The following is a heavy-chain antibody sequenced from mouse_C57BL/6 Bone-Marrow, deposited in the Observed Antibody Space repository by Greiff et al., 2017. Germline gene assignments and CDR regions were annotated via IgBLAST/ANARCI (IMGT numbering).Heavy chain of an antibody. CDR1: GYSITSGYY. D-gene: IGHD1-1*01. Sequence: VQLKESGPGLVKPSQSLSLTCSVTGYSITSGYYWNWIRQFPGNKLEWMGYISYDGSNNYNPSLKNRISITRDTSKNQFFLKLNSVTTEDTATYYCARFTTVVAPSYYYAMDYWGQGTSVTVSS. J-gene: IGHJ4*01. V-gene: IGHV3-6*01. CDR3: ARFTTVVAPSYYYAMDY. CDR2: ISYDGSN.